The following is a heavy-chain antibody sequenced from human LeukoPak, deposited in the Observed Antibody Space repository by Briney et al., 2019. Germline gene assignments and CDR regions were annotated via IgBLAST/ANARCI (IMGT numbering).Heavy chain of an antibody. J-gene: IGHJ4*02. D-gene: IGHD6-19*01. Sequence: SVKVSCKSSGATFSSYAISLVRQAPGQGLEWMGGIIPIFGTANYAQKFQGRVTITADKSTSTAYMELSSLRSEATAVYYCARFAVHRRLTVAGQFGLDYWGQGTLVTVST. CDR3: ARFAVHRRLTVAGQFGLDY. CDR1: GATFSSYA. CDR2: IIPIFGTA. V-gene: IGHV1-69*06.